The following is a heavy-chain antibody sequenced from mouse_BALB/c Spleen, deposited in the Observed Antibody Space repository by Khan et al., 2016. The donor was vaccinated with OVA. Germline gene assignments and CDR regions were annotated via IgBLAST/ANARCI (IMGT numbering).Heavy chain of an antibody. V-gene: IGHV3-2*02. J-gene: IGHJ3*01. CDR3: AREARIKY. D-gene: IGHD3-2*02. CDR1: GYSITSGYG. CDR2: LSYSGST. Sequence: EVQLQESGPGLVKPSQSLSLTCTVTGYSITSGYGWNWIRQFPGNKLEWMGYLSYSGSTNYNPSLKSRISITRDTSKNQFFLQLNSVTTEDTATYYCAREARIKYWGQGTMLTVSA.